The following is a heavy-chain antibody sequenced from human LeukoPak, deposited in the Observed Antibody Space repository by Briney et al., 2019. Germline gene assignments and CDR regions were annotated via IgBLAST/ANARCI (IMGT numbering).Heavy chain of an antibody. V-gene: IGHV4-59*01. CDR3: AGQWLPESGYYYYGMDV. CDR1: GGSISSYY. CDR2: IYYSGST. Sequence: KPSETLSLTCTVSGGSISSYYWSWIRQLPGKGLEWIGYIYYSGSTNYNPSLKSRVTISVDTSKNQFSLKLSSVTAADTAVYYCAGQWLPESGYYYYGMDVWGQGTTVTVSS. J-gene: IGHJ6*02. D-gene: IGHD5-12*01.